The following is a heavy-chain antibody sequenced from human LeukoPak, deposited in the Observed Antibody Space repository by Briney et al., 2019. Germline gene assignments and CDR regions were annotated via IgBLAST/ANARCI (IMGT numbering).Heavy chain of an antibody. CDR3: AELGITMIGGV. J-gene: IGHJ6*04. Sequence: GGSLRLSCAASGFTFSSYAMNWVRQAPGKGLEWVSIISGSGDNTYYTDSVKGRFTISRDNSKNTLFLQMNSLRAEDTAVYYCAELGITMIGGVWGKGTTVTISS. V-gene: IGHV3-23*01. CDR2: ISGSGDNT. D-gene: IGHD3-10*02. CDR1: GFTFSSYA.